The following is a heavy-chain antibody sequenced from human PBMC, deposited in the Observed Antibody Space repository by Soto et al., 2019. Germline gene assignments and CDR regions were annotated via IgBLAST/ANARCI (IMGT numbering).Heavy chain of an antibody. D-gene: IGHD3-9*01. Sequence: LRLSCVASGFMFTKSTMNWVRQAPGKGLEWVSSITSASDYIFYADSVKGRFTISRDNANNSLYLQMNSLRAEDTAVYYCARVGTGSSTPLDIWGQGTMVTVSS. J-gene: IGHJ3*02. CDR2: ITSASDYI. CDR3: ARVGTGSSTPLDI. CDR1: GFMFTKST. V-gene: IGHV3-21*01.